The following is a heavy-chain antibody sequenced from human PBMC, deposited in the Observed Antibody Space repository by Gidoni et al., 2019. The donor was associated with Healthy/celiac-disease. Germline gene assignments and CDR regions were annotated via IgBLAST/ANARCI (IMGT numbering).Heavy chain of an antibody. Sequence: QVQLVESGGGVVQPGRSLRLSCAASGFTFSSYGMHWVRQAPGKGLEWVAVISYDGSNKYYADSVKGRFTISRDNSKNTLYLQMNSLRAEDTAVYYCAKDTGQQLDRNYFDYWGQGTLVTVSS. CDR1: GFTFSSYG. V-gene: IGHV3-30*18. CDR3: AKDTGQQLDRNYFDY. CDR2: ISYDGSNK. D-gene: IGHD6-13*01. J-gene: IGHJ4*02.